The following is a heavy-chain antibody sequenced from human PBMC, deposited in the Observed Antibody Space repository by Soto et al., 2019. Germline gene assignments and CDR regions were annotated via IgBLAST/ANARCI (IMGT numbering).Heavy chain of an antibody. CDR2: INHSGST. CDR3: AAQIDPGIAVAGTGAT. Sequence: QVQLQQWGAGLLEPSETLSLTCAVYGGSFSGYYWSWIRQPPGKGLEWIGEINHSGSTNYNPSLKSRVTISVDTSKNQFSLKLSSVTAADTAVYYCAAQIDPGIAVAGTGATWGQGTLVTVSS. J-gene: IGHJ5*02. D-gene: IGHD6-19*01. V-gene: IGHV4-34*01. CDR1: GGSFSGYY.